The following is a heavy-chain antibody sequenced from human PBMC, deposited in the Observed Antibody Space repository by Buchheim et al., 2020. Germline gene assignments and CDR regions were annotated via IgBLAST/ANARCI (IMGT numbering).Heavy chain of an antibody. CDR3: ERDIPMGASYFDY. CDR2: IKDDGTDE. CDR1: GFIFHNYW. J-gene: IGHJ4*02. Sequence: EVQLVESGGGLVQPGGSLRLSCAASGFIFHNYWMSWVRQAPGKGLEWVANIKDDGTDENYVDSVKGRFTISRDNAKDSLYLKMNSLRAEDTAVYYCERDIPMGASYFDYWGQGTL. D-gene: IGHD2-8*01. V-gene: IGHV3-7*01.